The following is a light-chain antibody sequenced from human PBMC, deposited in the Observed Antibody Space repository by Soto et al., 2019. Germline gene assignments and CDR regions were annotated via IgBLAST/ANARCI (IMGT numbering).Light chain of an antibody. CDR2: GAS. CDR1: QSVSSSY. V-gene: IGKV3-20*01. Sequence: EIVLTQSPGTLSLSPGDRATLCCRASQSVSSSYLAWYQQKPGQAPRLLIYGASSRATGIPDRFSGSGSGTDFTLTISRLEPEDFAVYYCQQYGSSSWTFGQGT. CDR3: QQYGSSSWT. J-gene: IGKJ1*01.